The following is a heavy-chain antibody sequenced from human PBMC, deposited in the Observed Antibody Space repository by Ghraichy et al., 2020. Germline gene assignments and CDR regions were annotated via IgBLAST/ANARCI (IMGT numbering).Heavy chain of an antibody. CDR1: NGPFDSYY. D-gene: IGHD6-13*01. CDR2: INHSGST. CDR3: AIGRKSSQQLVPLPFDY. V-gene: IGHV4-34*01. J-gene: IGHJ4*02. Sequence: SETLSLTCAVYNGPFDSYYWSWIRQPPGKGLEWIGEINHSGSTNYNPSLKSRVTISVDRTRNQFSLRLNFVTAADTAVYYCAIGRKSSQQLVPLPFDYWGQGTLVTVSS.